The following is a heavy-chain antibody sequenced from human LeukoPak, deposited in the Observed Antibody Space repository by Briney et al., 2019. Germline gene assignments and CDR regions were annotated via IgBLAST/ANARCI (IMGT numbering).Heavy chain of an antibody. V-gene: IGHV1-69*04. Sequence: SVKVSCKASGGTFSSYAISWVRQAPGQGLEWMGRIIPTLGIANYAQKFQGRVTITADKSTSTAYMELSSLRSEDTAVYYCARPGIDYGMDVWGQGTTVTVSS. CDR3: ARPGIDYGMDV. J-gene: IGHJ6*02. D-gene: IGHD6-13*01. CDR2: IIPTLGIA. CDR1: GGTFSSYA.